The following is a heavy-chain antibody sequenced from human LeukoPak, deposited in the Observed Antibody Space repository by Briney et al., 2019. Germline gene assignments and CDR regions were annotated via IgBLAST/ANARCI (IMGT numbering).Heavy chain of an antibody. J-gene: IGHJ4*02. CDR2: ISGSGGST. CDR3: AKDRVWATSPRTIDY. V-gene: IGHV3-23*01. Sequence: PGGSLRLSCAASGFTFSSYAMSWVRQAPGKGLEWDSAISGSGGSTYYADSVKGRFTISRDNSKNTLYVQMNSLRAEDTAIYYCAKDRVWATSPRTIDYWGQGTLVTVSS. D-gene: IGHD5-12*01. CDR1: GFTFSSYA.